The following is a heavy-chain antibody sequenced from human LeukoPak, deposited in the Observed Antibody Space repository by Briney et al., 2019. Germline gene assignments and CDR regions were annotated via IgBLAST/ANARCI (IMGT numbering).Heavy chain of an antibody. CDR2: IYSGGST. J-gene: IGHJ4*02. CDR1: GFTVSSNH. CDR3: ARARDTAMVTLPFDY. Sequence: GGSLRLSCAASGFTVSSNHMSWVRQAPGKGLEWVSVIYSGGSTYYADSVKGRFTISRDNSKNTLYLQMNSLRAEDTAVYYCARARDTAMVTLPFDYWGQGTLVTVSS. V-gene: IGHV3-53*01. D-gene: IGHD5-18*01.